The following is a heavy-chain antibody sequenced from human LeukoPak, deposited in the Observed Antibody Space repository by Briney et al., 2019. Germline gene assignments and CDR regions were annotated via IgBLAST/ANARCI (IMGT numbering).Heavy chain of an antibody. V-gene: IGHV4-59*01. CDR2: IYYSGST. Sequence: SSETLSLTCTVSGVSISSYYWSWIRQPPGKGLEWIGYIYYSGSTNYNPSLKSRVTISVDTSKNQFSLQLSSVTAADTAVYYCARDAHNYDFWSGYHYYYYYMDVWGKGTTVTVSS. J-gene: IGHJ6*03. CDR3: ARDAHNYDFWSGYHYYYYYMDV. D-gene: IGHD3-3*01. CDR1: GVSISSYY.